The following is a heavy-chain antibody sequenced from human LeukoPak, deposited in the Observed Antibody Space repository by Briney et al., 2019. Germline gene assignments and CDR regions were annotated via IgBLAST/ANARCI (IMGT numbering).Heavy chain of an antibody. V-gene: IGHV4-59*01. D-gene: IGHD3-16*02. Sequence: TSETLSLTCTVPGGSISSYYWSWIRQPPGKGLEWIGYIYYSGSTNYNPSLKSRVTISVDTSKNQFSLKLSPVTAADTAVYYCARAPMGGLVWGSYRYEGHAFDIWGQGTMVTVSS. J-gene: IGHJ3*02. CDR1: GGSISSYY. CDR2: IYYSGST. CDR3: ARAPMGGLVWGSYRYEGHAFDI.